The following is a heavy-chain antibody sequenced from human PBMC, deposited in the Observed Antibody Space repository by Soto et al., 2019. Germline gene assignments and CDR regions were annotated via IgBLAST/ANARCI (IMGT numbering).Heavy chain of an antibody. V-gene: IGHV1-2*02. CDR3: ARIKWGLDYYNGMDV. CDR1: GYSVSDYF. Sequence: ASVKVSCKASGYSVSDYFIQWVRQAPGQGLEWVAWINPKTAATNYAKKFQGRVSLTWDTSFSTAYRELTRLRPDDTAVYYCARIKWGLDYYNGMDVWGQGTTVTVSS. D-gene: IGHD1-26*01. CDR2: INPKTAAT. J-gene: IGHJ6*02.